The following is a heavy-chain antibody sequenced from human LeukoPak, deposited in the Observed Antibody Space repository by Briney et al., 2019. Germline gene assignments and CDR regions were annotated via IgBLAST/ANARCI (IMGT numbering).Heavy chain of an antibody. Sequence: PSETLSLTCAVSGYSISSGYYWGWIRPPPGKGLEWLGSIYHGGSTYYKPSLKSRVTTSVDTSKNQFSLKLSSVTAADTAVYYCARHIPEGGDFDYWGQGTLVTVSS. V-gene: IGHV4-38-2*01. CDR2: IYHGGST. D-gene: IGHD2-21*01. CDR1: GYSISSGYY. CDR3: ARHIPEGGDFDY. J-gene: IGHJ4*02.